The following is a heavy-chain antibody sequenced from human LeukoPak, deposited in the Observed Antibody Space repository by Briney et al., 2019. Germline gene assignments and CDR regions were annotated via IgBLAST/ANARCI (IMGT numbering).Heavy chain of an antibody. D-gene: IGHD2-2*01. J-gene: IGHJ4*02. CDR1: GGSISSYY. CDR2: IYYSGTT. V-gene: IGHV4-59*01. Sequence: PSETLSLTCTVSGGSISSYYWSWIRQPPGKGLEWIGYIYYSGTTNYNPSLKSRVTISVDTSKNQFSLKLSSVTAADTAVYYCARYCSSTSCSGPYHFDCWGQGTLVTVSS. CDR3: ARYCSSTSCSGPYHFDC.